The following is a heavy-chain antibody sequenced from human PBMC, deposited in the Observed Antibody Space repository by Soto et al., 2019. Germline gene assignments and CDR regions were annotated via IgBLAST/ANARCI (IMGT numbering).Heavy chain of an antibody. D-gene: IGHD3-3*01. CDR1: GGSIISYC. V-gene: IGHV4-59*01. CDR3: ARSRGGYYYYFDY. J-gene: IGHJ4*02. CDR2: IYYSGST. Sequence: SETLSLTCTVSGGSIISYCWSWIRQPPGKGLEWIGYIYYSGSTNYNPSLKSRVTISVDTSKTQFSLKLSSVTAADTAVYYCARSRGGYYYYFDYLGQGTLVTVSS.